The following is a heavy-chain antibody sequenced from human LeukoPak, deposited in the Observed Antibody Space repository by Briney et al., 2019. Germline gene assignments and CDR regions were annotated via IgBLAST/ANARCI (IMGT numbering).Heavy chain of an antibody. J-gene: IGHJ6*02. CDR2: INPNSGGT. CDR1: GYTFTGYY. CDR3: ARDSYCSSTSCYYYYGIDV. V-gene: IGHV1-2*02. Sequence: ASVKVSCKASGYTFTGYYMHWVRQAPGQGLEWMGWINPNSGGTNYAQKFQGRVTMTRDTSISTAYMELSRLRSDDTAVYYCARDSYCSSTSCYYYYGIDVWGQGTTVTVSS. D-gene: IGHD2-2*01.